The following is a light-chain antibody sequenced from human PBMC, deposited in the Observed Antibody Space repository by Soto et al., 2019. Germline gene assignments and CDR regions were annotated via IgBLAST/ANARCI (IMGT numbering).Light chain of an antibody. J-gene: IGKJ4*01. Sequence: DIQMTQSPSSLSASVGDRVTITCRASETISNYLNWYQQKSGQAPKLLIYAAASLQSGVPSRFSGSGSGTDFTLPITTLQPEDFATYYCQQSYSAPTTFGGGTKADIK. CDR3: QQSYSAPTT. CDR1: ETISNY. V-gene: IGKV1-39*01. CDR2: AAA.